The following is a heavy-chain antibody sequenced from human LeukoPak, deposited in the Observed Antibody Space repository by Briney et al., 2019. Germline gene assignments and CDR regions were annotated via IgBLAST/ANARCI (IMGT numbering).Heavy chain of an antibody. CDR1: GYTFTSYG. Sequence: GASVKVSCKASGYTFTSYGISWVRQAPGQGLEWMGWISTYNGNTNYAQKLQGRVTMTTNTSTSTAYMEVRSLRSDDMAVYYCARRCGGDCYAFDNWGQGTLVTVSS. V-gene: IGHV1-18*03. CDR2: ISTYNGNT. CDR3: ARRCGGDCYAFDN. D-gene: IGHD2-21*02. J-gene: IGHJ4*02.